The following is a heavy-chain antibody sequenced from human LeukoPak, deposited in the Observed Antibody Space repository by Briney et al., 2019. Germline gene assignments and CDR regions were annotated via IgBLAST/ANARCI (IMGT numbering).Heavy chain of an antibody. V-gene: IGHV3-73*01. D-gene: IGHD1-1*01. Sequence: PGGSLRLSCALSGLTLSGSAILWLRQASGKGLEWVGRIRSKANSYATAYAESVKGRFTMSRDDSKNTAYLQMNSLKTEDTAVYYCTRQLEKLKHAEGNEGLLDSWGQGTLVTVSS. J-gene: IGHJ4*02. CDR3: TRQLEKLKHAEGNEGLLDS. CDR1: GLTLSGSA. CDR2: IRSKANSYAT.